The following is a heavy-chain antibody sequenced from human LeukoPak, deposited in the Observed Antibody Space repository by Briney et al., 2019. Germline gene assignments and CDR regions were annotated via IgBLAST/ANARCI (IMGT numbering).Heavy chain of an antibody. CDR1: GGSFSGYY. J-gene: IGHJ6*02. CDR2: INHSGST. Sequence: PSETLSLTCAVYGGSFSGYYWSWIRQPPGKGLEWIGEINHSGSTNYNPSLKSRVTISVDTSKNQFSLKLSSVTAADTAVYYCARGRGVVVPAATGYYYYGMDVWGQGTTVTVSS. V-gene: IGHV4-34*01. D-gene: IGHD2-2*01. CDR3: ARGRGVVVPAATGYYYYGMDV.